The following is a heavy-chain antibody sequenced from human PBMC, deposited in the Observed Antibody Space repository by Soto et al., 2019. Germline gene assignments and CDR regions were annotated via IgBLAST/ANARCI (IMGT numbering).Heavy chain of an antibody. V-gene: IGHV3-72*01. CDR3: TRFRGYVADKFGNYFDY. CDR1: GFIFSDHH. D-gene: IGHD2-15*01. CDR2: IRSKGDSYST. Sequence: QLVESGGGLVQPGGSLRLSCAASGFIFSDHHMDWVRQAPGKGLEWVGRIRSKGDSYSTEYAASVKDRFTISRDDSKNSLYLQLDCLKTEDTAVYYCTRFRGYVADKFGNYFDYWGQGALVTVSS. J-gene: IGHJ4*02.